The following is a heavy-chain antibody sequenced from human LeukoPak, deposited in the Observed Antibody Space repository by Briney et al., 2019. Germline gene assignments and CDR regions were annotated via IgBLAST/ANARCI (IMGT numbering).Heavy chain of an antibody. Sequence: GGSLRLSCAASGFTFSHYGMHWVRQAPGKGLEWVAVIWYDGADKYYADSVKGRFTISRDDAKHSVYLQMNTLRAEDTAVYYCARGWYYDILAGPQGADFWGQGTLVTVSS. D-gene: IGHD3-9*01. CDR1: GFTFSHYG. V-gene: IGHV3-33*01. CDR2: IWYDGADK. CDR3: ARGWYYDILAGPQGADF. J-gene: IGHJ4*02.